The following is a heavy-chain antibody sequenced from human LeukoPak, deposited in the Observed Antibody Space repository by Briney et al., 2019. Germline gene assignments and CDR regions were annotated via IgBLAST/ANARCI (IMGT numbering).Heavy chain of an antibody. D-gene: IGHD7-27*01. CDR2: INPNSGGT. J-gene: IGHJ4*02. CDR3: ARVIRLGHNDY. CDR1: GYTFTGYY. V-gene: IGHV1-2*02. Sequence: GASVRVSCTASGYTFTGYYMHWVRQAPGQGLEWMGGINPNSGGTNYAQTFQGRVTMTRDTSISTAYMELSRLRSDDTAVYYCARVIRLGHNDYWGQGTLVTVSS.